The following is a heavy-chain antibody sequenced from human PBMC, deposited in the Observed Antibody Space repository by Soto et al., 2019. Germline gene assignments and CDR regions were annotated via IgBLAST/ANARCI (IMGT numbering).Heavy chain of an antibody. D-gene: IGHD3-22*01. Sequence: GASVKVSCKASGYTFTSYYMHWVRQAPGQGLEWMGIINPSGGSTSYAQKFQGRVTMTRDTSTSTVYMELSSLRSEDTAVYYCARTHDGSGYYYRRTLYFDYWGQGTLVTVSS. CDR1: GYTFTSYY. CDR3: ARTHDGSGYYYRRTLYFDY. CDR2: INPSGGST. V-gene: IGHV1-46*01. J-gene: IGHJ4*02.